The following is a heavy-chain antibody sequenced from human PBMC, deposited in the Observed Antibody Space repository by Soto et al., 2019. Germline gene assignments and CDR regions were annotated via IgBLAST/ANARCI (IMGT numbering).Heavy chain of an antibody. CDR1: GFTFSSYA. V-gene: IGHV3-23*01. J-gene: IGHJ6*02. CDR3: AKVWGGYCSGGTCYSSYYSYGMDV. Sequence: DVQLLESGGGLVQPGGSLRLSCAASGFTFSSYAMTWVRQAPGRGLEWVSDISGSGVYTYSADSVKGRFTLSRDSSKNTLYLQMNSLRAEDTAVYYCAKVWGGYCSGGTCYSSYYSYGMDVWGQGTTVTVSS. D-gene: IGHD2-15*01. CDR2: ISGSGVYT.